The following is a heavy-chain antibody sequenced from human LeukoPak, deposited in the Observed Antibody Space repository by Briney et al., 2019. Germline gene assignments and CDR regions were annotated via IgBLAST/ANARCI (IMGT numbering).Heavy chain of an antibody. CDR2: ISSSSSTI. J-gene: IGHJ4*02. V-gene: IGHV3-48*01. Sequence: GGSLRLSCAASGFTFSSYSMTWVRQAPGKGLEWVSYISSSSSTIYYADSVKGRFTISRDNAKNSLYLQMNSLRAEDTAVYYCARVSSQAFDYWGQGTLVTVSS. CDR1: GFTFSSYS. CDR3: ARVSSQAFDY.